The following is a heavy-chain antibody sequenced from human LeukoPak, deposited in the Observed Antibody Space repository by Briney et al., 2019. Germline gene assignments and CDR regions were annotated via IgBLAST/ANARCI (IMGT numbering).Heavy chain of an antibody. V-gene: IGHV4-59*01. J-gene: IGHJ4*02. CDR3: AAGNWGYFDY. Sequence: PETLSLTCTVSGGSISSYYWSWIRQPPGKGLEWIGYVFYSGSTNYNPSLKSRVTMSIDTSKNQFSLKLTSVTAADTAVYYCAAGNWGYFDYWGQGTLVTVSS. CDR2: VFYSGST. CDR1: GGSISSYY. D-gene: IGHD7-27*01.